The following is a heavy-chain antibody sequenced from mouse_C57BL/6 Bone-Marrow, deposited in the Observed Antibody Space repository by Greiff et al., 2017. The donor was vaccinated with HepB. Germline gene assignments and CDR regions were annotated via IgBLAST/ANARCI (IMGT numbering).Heavy chain of an antibody. CDR1: GYTFTSYW. CDR2: IYPGSGST. V-gene: IGHV1-55*01. D-gene: IGHD3-2*02. Sequence: QVQLQQPGAELVKPGASVKMSCKASGYTFTSYWITWVKQRPGQGLEWIGDIYPGSGSTNYNEKFKSKATLTVDTSSSTAYMQLSSLTSEDSAVYYCARSLRQLRPDYYAMDYWGQGTSVTVSS. J-gene: IGHJ4*01. CDR3: ARSLRQLRPDYYAMDY.